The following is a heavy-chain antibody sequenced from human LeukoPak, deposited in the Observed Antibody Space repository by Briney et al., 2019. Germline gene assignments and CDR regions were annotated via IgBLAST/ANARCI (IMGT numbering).Heavy chain of an antibody. CDR2: IETSGTT. V-gene: IGHV4-61*02. CDR1: VGSISSGRYY. Sequence: SQTLSLTCTVSVGSISSGRYYWSWIRQPAGKGLEWVGRIETSGTTKYNPSLNSRATISVDTSKNQFSLKLNSVTAADTAVYYCARYHMLNRGVNWFDPWGQGTLVTVSS. D-gene: IGHD2-2*01. CDR3: ARYHMLNRGVNWFDP. J-gene: IGHJ5*02.